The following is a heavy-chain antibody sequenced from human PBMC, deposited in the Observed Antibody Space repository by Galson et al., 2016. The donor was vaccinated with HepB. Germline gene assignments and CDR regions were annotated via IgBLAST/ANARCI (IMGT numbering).Heavy chain of an antibody. CDR1: GFIFNSYS. CDR2: ISSSSNSM. V-gene: IGHV3-48*02. D-gene: IGHD5-24*01. Sequence: SLRLSCAASGFIFNSYSMNWVRQAPGKGLEWISYISSSSNSMYYADSVKGRFTISRDNAKNSLYLQMNSLRDEDTAVYYCARDPGYITAAPFFDYWGQGTLVTVAS. CDR3: ARDPGYITAAPFFDY. J-gene: IGHJ4*02.